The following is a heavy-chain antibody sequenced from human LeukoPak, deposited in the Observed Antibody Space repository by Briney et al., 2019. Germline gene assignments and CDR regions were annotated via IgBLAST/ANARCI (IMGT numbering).Heavy chain of an antibody. CDR3: AREPLPLWFGESYYFDY. J-gene: IGHJ4*02. D-gene: IGHD3-10*01. CDR1: GFTFSSYS. Sequence: PGGSLRLSCAASGFTFSSYSMNWVRQAPGKGLEWVSYISSSGSTIYYADSVKGRFTISRDNAKNSLYLQMNSPRAEDTAVYYCAREPLPLWFGESYYFDYWGQGTLVTVSS. CDR2: ISSSGSTI. V-gene: IGHV3-48*04.